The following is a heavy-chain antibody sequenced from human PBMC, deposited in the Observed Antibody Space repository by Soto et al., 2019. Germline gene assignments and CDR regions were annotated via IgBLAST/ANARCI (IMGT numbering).Heavy chain of an antibody. CDR2: IYHSGST. V-gene: IGHV4-4*02. Sequence: QVQLQESGPGLVKPSGTLSLTCAVSGGSIRSTNWWSWVRQPPGKGLEWIGEIYHSGSTHYNPSLKRRVTISVDEPKNQFSLRLNSVTAADTAVFYCARVFSGSYSDSWGQGTLVTVSS. CDR1: GGSIRSTNW. CDR3: ARVFSGSYSDS. J-gene: IGHJ4*02. D-gene: IGHD1-26*01.